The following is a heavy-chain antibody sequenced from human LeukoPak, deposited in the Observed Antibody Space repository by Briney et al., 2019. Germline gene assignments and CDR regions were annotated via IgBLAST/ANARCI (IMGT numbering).Heavy chain of an antibody. CDR2: ITRSGSNL. J-gene: IGHJ4*02. CDR1: GFTFTSSD. CDR3: ARNSDS. Sequence: GGSLRLSCVASGFTFTSSDFNWIRQAPGKGLEWLSTITRSGSNLYYAGSVKGRFTTSRDDAKDSVYLEMESLRVEDTAIYYCARNSDSWGRGTLVTVSS. V-gene: IGHV3-21*01.